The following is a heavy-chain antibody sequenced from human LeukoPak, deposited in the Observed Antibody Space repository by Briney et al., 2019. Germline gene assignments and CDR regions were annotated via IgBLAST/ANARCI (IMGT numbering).Heavy chain of an antibody. CDR2: IYPTGST. Sequence: PSETLSLTCTVSGYSISSGYYWGWIRQPPGKGLECIGNIYPTGSTYYNPSLKSRVTISVDTSKNQFSLKVSSVSAADTAVYYCARAYSSSWYWNWFDPWGQGTLVTVSS. D-gene: IGHD6-13*01. J-gene: IGHJ5*02. CDR3: ARAYSSSWYWNWFDP. V-gene: IGHV4-38-2*02. CDR1: GYSISSGYY.